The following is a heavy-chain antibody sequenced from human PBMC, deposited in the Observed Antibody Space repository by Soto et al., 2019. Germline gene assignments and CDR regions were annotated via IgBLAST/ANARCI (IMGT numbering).Heavy chain of an antibody. D-gene: IGHD2-2*01. CDR2: IIPIFRTA. V-gene: IGHV1-69*12. CDR3: ARRYCISTSCHYYGMDV. J-gene: IGHJ6*02. CDR1: GGTFSTYT. Sequence: QVQLVQSGAEVKKPGSSVKVSCKASGGTFSTYTVSWVRQAPGQGLEWMGGIIPIFRTANYAQKFQGRVTVTADESTSPAYRERSSLRSEDTSVYYCARRYCISTSCHYYGMDVWGQGTTVIVSS.